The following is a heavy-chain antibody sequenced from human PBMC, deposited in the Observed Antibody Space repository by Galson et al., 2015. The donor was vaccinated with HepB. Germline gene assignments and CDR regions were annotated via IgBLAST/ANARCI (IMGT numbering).Heavy chain of an antibody. CDR2: R. V-gene: IGHV3-33*01. CDR1: GFTFSRYV. CDR3: ARSPAGAAYFDF. Sequence: SLRLSCAGSGFTFSRYVLHWVRQPPGKGLECVAIRDSVKGRFTISRDSSKNTLYLQMKGLRDEDTAIYYCARSPAGAAYFDFWGQGTLVTVST. J-gene: IGHJ4*02. D-gene: IGHD1-14*01.